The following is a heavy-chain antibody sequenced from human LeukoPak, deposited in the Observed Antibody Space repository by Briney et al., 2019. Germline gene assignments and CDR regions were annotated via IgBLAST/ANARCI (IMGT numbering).Heavy chain of an antibody. V-gene: IGHV5-51*01. CDR2: IYPGDSDT. J-gene: IGHJ6*02. D-gene: IGHD1-14*01. CDR3: ARHYPDNHYYGVDV. CDR1: GYRFSSYW. Sequence: GESLKISCKGFGYRFSSYWIGWVRQMPGEGLEWMGTIYPGDSDTIYSPSFQRQVTISADKSSSTAFLHWSSLKASDTAIYYCARHYPDNHYYGVDVWGQGTTVTVSS.